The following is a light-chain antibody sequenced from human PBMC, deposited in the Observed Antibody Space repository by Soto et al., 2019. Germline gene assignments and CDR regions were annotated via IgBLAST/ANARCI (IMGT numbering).Light chain of an antibody. CDR1: VGSGYT. J-gene: IGKJ4*01. V-gene: IGKV3-15*01. CDR3: QPYNNWPLT. Sequence: VVLRHSPPTQSVSPGEGATLSCSESVGSGYTVAWQQHNPGQTTRLIIYDTCTRATGVPSLFSGSRSRALFTLIISMLQAEDVVVYCCQPYNNWPLTFGGGTKVDIK. CDR2: DTC.